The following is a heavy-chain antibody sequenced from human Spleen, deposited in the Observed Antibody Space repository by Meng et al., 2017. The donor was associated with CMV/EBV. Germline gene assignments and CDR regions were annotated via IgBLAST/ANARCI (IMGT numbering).Heavy chain of an antibody. CDR2: IIPIFGTA. J-gene: IGHJ4*02. Sequence: SVKVSCKASGGTFSSYAISWVRQAPGQGLEWMGGIIPIFGTANYAQKFQGRVTITTDESTSTAYMELSSLRSDDTAVYYCARRNSYYFDYWGQGTLVTVSS. V-gene: IGHV1-69*05. CDR3: ARRNSYYFDY. CDR1: GGTFSSYA. D-gene: IGHD1-7*01.